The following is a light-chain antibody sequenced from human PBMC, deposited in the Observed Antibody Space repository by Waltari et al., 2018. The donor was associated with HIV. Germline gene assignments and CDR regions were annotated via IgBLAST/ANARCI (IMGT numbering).Light chain of an antibody. CDR1: QNISTY. CDR2: AAS. CDR3: QQSYTTPPVT. V-gene: IGKV1-39*01. J-gene: IGKJ5*01. Sequence: DIQMTQSPSSLPASVGDRVTITCRASQNISTYLNWYQQKPGKAPKLLIYAASSLQSGVPSRFSGSGSGTDFTLTISSLQPEDFATYYCQQSYTTPPVTFGQGTRLVIK.